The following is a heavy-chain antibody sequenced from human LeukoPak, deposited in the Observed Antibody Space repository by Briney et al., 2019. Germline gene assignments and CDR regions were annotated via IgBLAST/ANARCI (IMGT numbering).Heavy chain of an antibody. CDR3: ARGLYSSSWYYFRH. D-gene: IGHD6-13*01. CDR2: MSGSGDST. CDR1: GFTLSGPA. Sequence: GGSLILSCAASGFTLSGPAMNWVRQAPGKGLGWVSTMSGSGDSTSYADSVKGRFTISRDNSKNTLYLQMNSLRAEDTAVYYCARGLYSSSWYYFRHWGQGTLVTVSS. J-gene: IGHJ1*01. V-gene: IGHV3-23*01.